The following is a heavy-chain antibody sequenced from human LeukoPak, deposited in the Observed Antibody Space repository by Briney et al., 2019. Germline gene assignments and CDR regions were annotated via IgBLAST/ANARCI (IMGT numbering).Heavy chain of an antibody. CDR2: IYYSGST. Sequence: SETLSLTCAVSGGSISSSSYYWGWIRQPPGKGLEWIGSIYYSGSTYYNPSLKSRVTISVDTSKNQFSLKLSSVTAADTAVYYCASDTYGAYYFDYWGQGTLVTVSS. J-gene: IGHJ4*02. CDR3: ASDTYGAYYFDY. D-gene: IGHD4-17*01. V-gene: IGHV4-39*01. CDR1: GGSISSSSYY.